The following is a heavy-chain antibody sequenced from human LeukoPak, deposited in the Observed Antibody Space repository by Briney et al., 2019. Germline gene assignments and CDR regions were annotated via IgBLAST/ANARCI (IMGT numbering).Heavy chain of an antibody. CDR3: ALLGGVAVAVPGFDY. D-gene: IGHD6-19*01. V-gene: IGHV3-48*02. Sequence: GGSLRLSCAASGFTFSGYTMNWVPQAPGKGLEWVSYISTSSRTIYYADSVQGRFTISRDNAKNSLYLQMNSLRDEDTAVYYCALLGGVAVAVPGFDYWGQGTLVTVSS. CDR1: GFTFSGYT. J-gene: IGHJ4*02. CDR2: ISTSSRTI.